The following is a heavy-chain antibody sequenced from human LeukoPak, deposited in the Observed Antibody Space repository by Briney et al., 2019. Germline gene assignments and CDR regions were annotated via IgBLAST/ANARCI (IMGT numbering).Heavy chain of an antibody. CDR1: GYTFTGYY. Sequence: ASVKVSCKASGYTFTGYYMHWVRQAPGQGLEWMGWINPNSGGTNYAQKFQGRVTMTRDTSISTAYMELSRLRSDDTAVYYCATRPRGSGWYCGMDVWGQGTTVTVSS. J-gene: IGHJ6*02. CDR3: ATRPRGSGWYCGMDV. V-gene: IGHV1-2*02. D-gene: IGHD6-19*01. CDR2: INPNSGGT.